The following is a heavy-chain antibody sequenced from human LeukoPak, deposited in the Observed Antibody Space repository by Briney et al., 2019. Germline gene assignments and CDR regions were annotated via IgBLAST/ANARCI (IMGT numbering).Heavy chain of an antibody. J-gene: IGHJ6*04. Sequence: SQTLCPTPALSVGSITSYYWSCISHPPGKGLGRSGYIYNSGSTNYSPSPKSRVTISLDTPKNQISLKLSSVSAAGTAVYYCARELVSDDIQTGGGTRGMDVWGKRTPVTVSS. CDR2: IYNSGST. D-gene: IGHD1-14*01. CDR3: ARELVSDDIQTGGGTRGMDV. CDR1: VGSITSYY. V-gene: IGHV4-59*01.